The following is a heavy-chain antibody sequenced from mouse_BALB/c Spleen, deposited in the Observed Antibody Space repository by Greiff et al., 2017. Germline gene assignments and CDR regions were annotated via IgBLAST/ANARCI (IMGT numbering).Heavy chain of an antibody. CDR2: IYYSGTI. J-gene: IGHJ1*01. V-gene: IGHV3-5*02. D-gene: IGHD2-4*01. CDR1: GISITTGNYR. CDR3: ARDRGSTMRDGGYFDV. Sequence: EVQLQESGPGLVKPSQTVSLTCTVTGISITTGNYRWSWIRQFPGNKLEWIGYIYYSGTITYNPSLTSRTTITRDTSKNQFFLEMNSLTAEDTATYYCARDRGSTMRDGGYFDVWGAGTTVTVSS.